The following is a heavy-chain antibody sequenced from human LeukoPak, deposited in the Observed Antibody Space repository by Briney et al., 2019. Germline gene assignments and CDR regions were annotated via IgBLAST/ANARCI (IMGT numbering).Heavy chain of an antibody. V-gene: IGHV3-33*01. Sequence: GGSLRLSCAASGFTFSSYGMHWVRQAPGKGLEWVAGIWYDGSNKYYADSVKGRFTISRDNSKNTLYLQMNSLRGEDTAVYYCARDHSSGWYSDYFDYWGQGTLVTVSS. J-gene: IGHJ4*02. D-gene: IGHD6-19*01. CDR1: GFTFSSYG. CDR2: IWYDGSNK. CDR3: ARDHSSGWYSDYFDY.